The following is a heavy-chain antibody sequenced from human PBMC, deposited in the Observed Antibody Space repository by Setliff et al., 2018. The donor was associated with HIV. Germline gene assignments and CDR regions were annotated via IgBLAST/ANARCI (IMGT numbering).Heavy chain of an antibody. J-gene: IGHJ1*01. CDR3: ASASGDYEPYQY. D-gene: IGHD4-17*01. V-gene: IGHV1-8*01. CDR2: MNPNTGVS. CDR1: GHTFTNVD. Sequence: GASVKVSCKASGHTFTNVDIHWLRRATGQGLEWMGWMNPNTGVSGYGQKFQGRVTITADESSRTAYMELTSLKSEDSAVYYCASASGDYEPYQYWGQGTLVTVSS.